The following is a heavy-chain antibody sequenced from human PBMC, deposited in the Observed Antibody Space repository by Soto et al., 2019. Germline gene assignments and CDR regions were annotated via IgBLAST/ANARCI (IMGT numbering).Heavy chain of an antibody. Sequence: SETLSLTCAVYGGSFSGYYWSWIRQPPGKGLEWIGEINHSGSTNYNPSLKSRVTISVDTSKNQFSLKLSSVTAADTAVYYCARVSYYYDSSGRFDEIDYWGQRTLVTVSS. V-gene: IGHV4-34*01. J-gene: IGHJ4*02. CDR3: ARVSYYYDSSGRFDEIDY. D-gene: IGHD3-22*01. CDR2: INHSGST. CDR1: GGSFSGYY.